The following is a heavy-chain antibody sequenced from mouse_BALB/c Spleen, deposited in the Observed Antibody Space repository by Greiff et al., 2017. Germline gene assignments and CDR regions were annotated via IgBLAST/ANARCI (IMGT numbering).Heavy chain of an antibody. J-gene: IGHJ2*01. CDR1: GYSITSDYA. V-gene: IGHV3-2*02. CDR2: ISYSGST. CDR3: ARQSTFEYFDY. D-gene: IGHD5-1*01. Sequence: EVKLVESGPGLVKPSQSLSLTCTVTGYSITSDYAWNWIRQFPGNKLEWMGYISYSGSTSYNPSLKSRISITRDTSKNQFFLQLNSVTTEDTATYYCARQSTFEYFDYWGQGTTLTVSS.